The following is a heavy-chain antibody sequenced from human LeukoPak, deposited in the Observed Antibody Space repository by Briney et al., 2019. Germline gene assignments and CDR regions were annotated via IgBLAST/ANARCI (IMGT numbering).Heavy chain of an antibody. D-gene: IGHD1-26*01. CDR3: ATDLVGATRDY. V-gene: IGHV1-8*02. Sequence: EASVKVSCKASGYTFTSYYMHWVRQAPGQGLEWMGWMNPNSGNTGYAQKFQGRVTMTRNTSISTAYMELSSLRSEDTAVYYCATDLVGATRDYWGQGTLVTVSS. J-gene: IGHJ4*02. CDR1: GYTFTSYY. CDR2: MNPNSGNT.